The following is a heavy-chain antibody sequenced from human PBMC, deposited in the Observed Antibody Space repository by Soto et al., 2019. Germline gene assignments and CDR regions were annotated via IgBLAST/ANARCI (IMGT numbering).Heavy chain of an antibody. J-gene: IGHJ4*02. CDR1: GDSISGRTYY. D-gene: IGHD3-22*01. CDR2: IYYTGST. Sequence: NPSETLSLTCTVSGDSISGRTYYWGWIRQPPGKGLEWIGSIYYTGSTYYTPSLKSRVTISVDTSKNHFSLKLNSVTAADTAVYYCAVARGYYDFDYWSQGTLVTVSS. CDR3: AVARGYYDFDY. V-gene: IGHV4-39*02.